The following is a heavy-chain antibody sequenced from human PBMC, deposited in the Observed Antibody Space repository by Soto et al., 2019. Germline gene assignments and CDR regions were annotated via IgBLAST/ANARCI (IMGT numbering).Heavy chain of an antibody. CDR3: ARVRPRIEAAGTNNEFDD. CDR2: TYYSGIT. V-gene: IGHV4-30-4*01. Sequence: PXETLSCTDTVSGGSLYSGKYDWSCILQPPGKVLEWIVYTYYSGITYYNPSLKSRVTISVDTSKNQFSLKLSSVTAADTAVYYCARVRPRIEAAGTNNEFDDWEPGTLVTVST. D-gene: IGHD6-13*01. J-gene: IGHJ4*02. CDR1: GGSLYSGKYD.